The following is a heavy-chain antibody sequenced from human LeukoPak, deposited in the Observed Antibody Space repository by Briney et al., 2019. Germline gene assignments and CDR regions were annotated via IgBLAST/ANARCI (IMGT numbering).Heavy chain of an antibody. V-gene: IGHV1-2*02. Sequence: ASVKVSCRASGYTFTGYYMHWVRQAPGQGLEWMGWINPNSGGTNYAQKFQGRVTMTRDTSISTAYMELSRLRSDDTAVYYCARLVGPIGVVIALWENWFDPWGQGTLVTVSS. D-gene: IGHD2-21*01. CDR1: GYTFTGYY. J-gene: IGHJ5*02. CDR3: ARLVGPIGVVIALWENWFDP. CDR2: INPNSGGT.